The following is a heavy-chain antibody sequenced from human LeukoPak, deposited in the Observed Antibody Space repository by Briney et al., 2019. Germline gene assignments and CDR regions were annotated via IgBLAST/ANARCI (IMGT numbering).Heavy chain of an antibody. CDR2: IWYDGSNK. CDR1: GFTFSSYG. D-gene: IGHD1-26*01. CDR3: ARVNSGSYFDY. V-gene: IGHV3-33*01. Sequence: GVSLRLSCAASGFTFSSYGMHWVRQAPGKGLEWVAVIWYDGSNKYYADSVKGRFTISRDNSKNTLYLQMNSLRAEDTAVYYCARVNSGSYFDYWGQGTLVSVSS. J-gene: IGHJ4*02.